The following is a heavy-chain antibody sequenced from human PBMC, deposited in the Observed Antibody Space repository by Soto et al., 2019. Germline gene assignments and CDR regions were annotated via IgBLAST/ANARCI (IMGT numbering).Heavy chain of an antibody. D-gene: IGHD3-10*01. CDR1: GDSIKTETW. V-gene: IGHV4-4*02. CDR2: IKHTGDA. J-gene: IGHJ4*02. Sequence: SETLSLTCAVSGDSIKTETWWSWLRQLPGTGLEWIGEIKHTGDANANPALRSRVSMSVDRTKNQFFLNLRSVSAADTAVYYCARGRGVLIWFGEYHTKAYWGQGTLVTVSS. CDR3: ARGRGVLIWFGEYHTKAY.